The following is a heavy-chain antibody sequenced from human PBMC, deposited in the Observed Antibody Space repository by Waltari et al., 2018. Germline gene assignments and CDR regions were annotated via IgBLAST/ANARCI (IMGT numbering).Heavy chain of an antibody. CDR1: GGSISSSSYY. D-gene: IGHD2-8*01. Sequence: QLQLQESGPGLVKPSETLSLTCTASGGSISSSSYYWGWIRQPPGKGLEWIGSIYYSGSTYYNPSLKSRVTISVDTSKNQFSLKLSSVTAADTAVYYCADIYCTNGVCYPDAFDIWGQGTMVTVSS. J-gene: IGHJ3*02. V-gene: IGHV4-39*01. CDR3: ADIYCTNGVCYPDAFDI. CDR2: IYYSGST.